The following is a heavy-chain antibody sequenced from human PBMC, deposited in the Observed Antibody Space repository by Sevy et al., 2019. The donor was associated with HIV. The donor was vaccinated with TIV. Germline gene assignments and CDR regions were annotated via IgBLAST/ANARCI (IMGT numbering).Heavy chain of an antibody. Sequence: GGSLRLSCSTSGFNLGDYAMSWVRQSPGKGLEWVGFMRSKAFAGTTEYAASVKGRFTIPTEDSKASAHLQMNSLRAEDTAVYYCIRSRQLGYTAMAPDYWGQGTLVTVSS. J-gene: IGHJ4*02. CDR1: GFNLGDYA. CDR2: MRSKAFAGTT. D-gene: IGHD5-18*01. V-gene: IGHV3-49*04. CDR3: IRSRQLGYTAMAPDY.